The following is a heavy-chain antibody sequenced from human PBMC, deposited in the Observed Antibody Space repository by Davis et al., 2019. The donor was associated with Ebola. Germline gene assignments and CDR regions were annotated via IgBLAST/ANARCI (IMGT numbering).Heavy chain of an antibody. Sequence: GGSLRLSCAASGFTFSNYAMSWVRQAPGKGLEWLSMLHSVSGIFYADSVRGRFTISADTSKNTLYLQMNSLRVDDTAVYYCATRGPWGQGTLVTVSS. D-gene: IGHD3-10*01. CDR3: ATRGP. V-gene: IGHV3-23*03. CDR1: GFTFSNYA. J-gene: IGHJ5*02. CDR2: LHSVSGI.